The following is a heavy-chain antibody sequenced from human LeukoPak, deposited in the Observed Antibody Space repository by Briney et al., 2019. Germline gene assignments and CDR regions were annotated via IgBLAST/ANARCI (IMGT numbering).Heavy chain of an antibody. J-gene: IGHJ4*02. Sequence: GGSLRLSCAASGFTFSGHWMSWVRQAPGKGLEWVANINQGGSGKYYVDSVKGRFTISRDNADNLLYLQMNSLRGEDTAVYYCTRDRSRAEDDWGQGTLVTVSS. V-gene: IGHV3-7*01. D-gene: IGHD1-14*01. CDR2: INQGGSGK. CDR1: GFTFSGHW. CDR3: TRDRSRAEDD.